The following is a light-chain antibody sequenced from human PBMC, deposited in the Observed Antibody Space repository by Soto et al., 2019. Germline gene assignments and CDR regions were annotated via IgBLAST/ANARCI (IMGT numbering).Light chain of an antibody. J-gene: IGKJ4*01. CDR3: QQFNASPLT. V-gene: IGKV1-9*01. CDR2: GAS. Sequence: DIQLTQSQSFLSASVGDRVTISCRASQGISDYLAWYQQKPGKAPKLLIYGASTLQSGVPSRFSGSASGKDFTLTISSLQPEDFATYFGQQFNASPLTFGGGTKLEIK. CDR1: QGISDY.